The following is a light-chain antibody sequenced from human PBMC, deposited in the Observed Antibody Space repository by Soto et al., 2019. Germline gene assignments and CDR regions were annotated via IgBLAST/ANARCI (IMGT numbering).Light chain of an antibody. CDR2: AVS. V-gene: IGKV1-39*01. J-gene: IGKJ2*01. CDR3: QQSYNTPRT. Sequence: DIQMTQSPSSLSASVGDRVTITCRASHSISTYLKWYQQKPGKAPKLLIYAVSTLQGGVPPRFSGSGSGTDFTLTISSLQPEDFATYYCQQSYNTPRTLGQGTKLEIK. CDR1: HSISTY.